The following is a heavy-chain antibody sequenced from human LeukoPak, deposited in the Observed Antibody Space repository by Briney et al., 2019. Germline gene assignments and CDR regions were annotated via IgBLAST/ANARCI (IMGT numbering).Heavy chain of an antibody. CDR1: GGSISSYY. Sequence: PSETLSLTCTVSGGSISSYYWSWIRQPPGKGLEWIGYIYYSGSTNYNPSLKSRVTISVDTSKNQFSLKLSSVTAADTAVYYCARTYYDILTGSSPYFDYWGQGTLVTVSS. D-gene: IGHD3-9*01. CDR2: IYYSGST. CDR3: ARTYYDILTGSSPYFDY. J-gene: IGHJ4*02. V-gene: IGHV4-59*01.